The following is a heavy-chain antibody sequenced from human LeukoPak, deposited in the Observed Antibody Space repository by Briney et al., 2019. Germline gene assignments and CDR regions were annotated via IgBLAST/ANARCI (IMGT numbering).Heavy chain of an antibody. CDR3: ARGLSSGLPLDY. Sequence: SETLSLTCAVYGGSFSGYYWSWIRQPPGKGLEWIGEINHSGSTNYNPSLKSRVTISVDTSKNQFSLKLSSVTAADTAVYYCARGLSSGLPLDYWGQGTLVTVSS. CDR2: INHSGST. J-gene: IGHJ4*02. V-gene: IGHV4-34*01. D-gene: IGHD3-22*01. CDR1: GGSFSGYY.